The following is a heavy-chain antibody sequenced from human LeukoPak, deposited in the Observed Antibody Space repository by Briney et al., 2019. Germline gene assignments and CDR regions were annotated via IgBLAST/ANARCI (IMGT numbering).Heavy chain of an antibody. Sequence: GGSLRLSCAASGFTVSRYAMSWVRQAPGKGLEWVSYISGSGGSTYYADSVKGRFTVSRDNAKNTLYLQMNSLRAEDTAVYYCAKGPYYSSASGEEVSGAFDIWLQGTMVTVSS. J-gene: IGHJ3*02. D-gene: IGHD2-2*01. CDR1: GFTVSRYA. V-gene: IGHV3-23*01. CDR3: AKGPYYSSASGEEVSGAFDI. CDR2: ISGSGGST.